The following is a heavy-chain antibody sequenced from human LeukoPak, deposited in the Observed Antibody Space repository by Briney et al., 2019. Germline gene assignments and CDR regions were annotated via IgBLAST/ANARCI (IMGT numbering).Heavy chain of an antibody. V-gene: IGHV3-48*03. CDR1: GFTFSSYE. D-gene: IGHD1-14*01. J-gene: IGHJ6*03. CDR2: ISSSGSTI. Sequence: PGGSLRLSCAASGFTFSSYEMNWVRQAPGKGLEWVSYISSSGSTIYYADSVKGRFTISRDNAKNSLYLQMNSLRPEDTAVYYCAKTGADYYYYMDVWGKGTTVTVSS. CDR3: AKTGADYYYYMDV.